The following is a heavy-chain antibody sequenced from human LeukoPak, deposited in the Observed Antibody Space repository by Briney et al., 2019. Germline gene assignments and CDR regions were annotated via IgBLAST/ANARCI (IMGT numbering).Heavy chain of an antibody. J-gene: IGHJ4*02. CDR1: GFTFKSYA. V-gene: IGHV3-23*01. Sequence: GGSLRLSCAASGFTFKSYAMSWVRQAPGKGLDGVPAISGSGGTTYYADSVKGRFTISRDNSKNTLYLQMNSLRAEDTAVYYCAKSEYTFGFGFYWGQGTLVTVSS. D-gene: IGHD5-18*01. CDR3: AKSEYTFGFGFY. CDR2: ISGSGGTT.